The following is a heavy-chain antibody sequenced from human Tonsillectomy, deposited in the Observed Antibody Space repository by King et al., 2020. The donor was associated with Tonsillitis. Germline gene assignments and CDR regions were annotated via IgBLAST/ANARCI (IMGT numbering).Heavy chain of an antibody. CDR1: GFTFSSYW. V-gene: IGHV3-74*01. D-gene: IGHD2-21*02. J-gene: IGHJ4*02. CDR3: ARDRPATASH. Sequence: EVQLVESGGGLVQPGGSLRLSCAASGFTFSSYWRNWVRQAPGKGLEWVSRITSDGTSTIYADSVKGRFTISRDNSQNTLYLQMNSLRAEDTAVYYCARDRPATASHWGQGTLVTVSS. CDR2: ITSDGTST.